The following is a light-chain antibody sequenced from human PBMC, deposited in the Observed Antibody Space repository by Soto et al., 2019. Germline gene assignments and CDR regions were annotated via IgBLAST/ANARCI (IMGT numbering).Light chain of an antibody. CDR1: SSDVGAYNY. J-gene: IGLJ2*01. CDR2: DVT. CDR3: SSYTTSSTLE. Sequence: QSALTQPASVSGSPGQSITISCTGTSSDVGAYNYVSWYQQHPGKTPKLMIYDVTNRPSGVSNRFSGSKSGSTASLTISGLQAEDEADYYCSSYTTSSTLEFGGGTKLTVL. V-gene: IGLV2-14*01.